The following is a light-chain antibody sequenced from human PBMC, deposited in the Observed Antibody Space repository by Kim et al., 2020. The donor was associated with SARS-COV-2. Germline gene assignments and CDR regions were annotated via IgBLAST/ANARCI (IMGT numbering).Light chain of an antibody. CDR3: CSYAGSYTVV. Sequence: GHSVTISCTGTSSDVGGYNYVSWYQQHPGKAPKLMIYDVSKRPSGVPDRFSGSKSGNTASLTISGLQAEDEADYYCCSYAGSYTVVFGGGTQLTVL. CDR1: SSDVGGYNY. CDR2: DVS. J-gene: IGLJ2*01. V-gene: IGLV2-11*01.